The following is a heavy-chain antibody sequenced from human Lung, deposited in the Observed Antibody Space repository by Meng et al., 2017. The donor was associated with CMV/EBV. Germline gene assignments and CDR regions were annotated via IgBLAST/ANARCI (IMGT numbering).Heavy chain of an antibody. CDR2: MNPNRGNT. J-gene: IGHJ6*02. Sequence: SVXVSXXASGYTFSNYDIIWVRQASGQGLEWVGWMNPNRGNTAYAQKFQGRVTMTRDTSTSIAYMELSSLRSGDTAVYYCARGQVQCSTINCHDYRFSGMHVSGQRTTVXVSS. D-gene: IGHD2/OR15-2a*01. CDR1: GYTFSNYD. V-gene: IGHV1-8*01. CDR3: ARGQVQCSTINCHDYRFSGMHV.